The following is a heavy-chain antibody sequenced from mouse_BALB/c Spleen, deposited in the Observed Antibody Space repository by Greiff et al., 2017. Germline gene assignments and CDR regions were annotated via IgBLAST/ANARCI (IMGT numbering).Heavy chain of an antibody. Sequence: EVQLQQSGPELMKPGASVKISCKASGYSFTSYYMHWVKQSHGKSLEWIGYIDPFNGGTSYNQKFKGKATLTVDKSSSTAYMHLSSLTSEDSAVYYCARWLLRGSAMDYWGQGTSVTVSS. D-gene: IGHD2-3*01. CDR1: GYSFTSYY. V-gene: IGHV1S135*01. J-gene: IGHJ4*01. CDR3: ARWLLRGSAMDY. CDR2: IDPFNGGT.